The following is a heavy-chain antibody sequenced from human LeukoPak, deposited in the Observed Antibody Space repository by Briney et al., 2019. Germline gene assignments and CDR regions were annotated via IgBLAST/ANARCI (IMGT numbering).Heavy chain of an antibody. CDR3: AKDFHASSGYYLDY. J-gene: IGHJ4*02. CDR1: GFTFSGYA. V-gene: IGHV3-23*01. D-gene: IGHD3-22*01. CDR2: ISGSGST. Sequence: PGGSLRLSCAASGFTFSGYAMNWVRQAPGKGLEWVSAISGSGSTYYADSVKGRFTISRDNSKNTLYLRMNSLRAEDTAVYYCAKDFHASSGYYLDYWGQGTLVTVSS.